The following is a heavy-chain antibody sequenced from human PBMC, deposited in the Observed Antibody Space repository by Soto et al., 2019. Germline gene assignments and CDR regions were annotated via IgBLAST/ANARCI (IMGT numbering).Heavy chain of an antibody. CDR3: ARSHVYSAYVFDC. V-gene: IGHV4-30-4*01. J-gene: IGHJ4*02. CDR2: ISYSGNT. Sequence: QVQLQESGPGVVKPSQTLSLTCTVSGDSISSDDYYWSWIRQPPGKGLEWIGYISYSGNTSYNPSLKSRVLFSVDTSKKTFSLKLTSGTAADAAVYYCARSHVYSAYVFDCWGPGTLVTVSS. D-gene: IGHD5-12*01. CDR1: GDSISSDDYY.